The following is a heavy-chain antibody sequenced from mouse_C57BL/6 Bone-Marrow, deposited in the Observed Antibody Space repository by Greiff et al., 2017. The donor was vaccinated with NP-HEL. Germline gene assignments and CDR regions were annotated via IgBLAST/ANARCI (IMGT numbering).Heavy chain of an antibody. Sequence: EVQVVESGPVLVKPGASVKMSCKASGYTFTDYYMNWVKQSHGKSLEWIGVINPYNGGTSYNQKFKGKATLTVDKSSSTAYMELNSLTSEDSAVYYCAREGITTDYFDYWGQGTTLTVSS. V-gene: IGHV1-19*01. CDR1: GYTFTDYY. CDR3: AREGITTDYFDY. D-gene: IGHD1-1*01. CDR2: INPYNGGT. J-gene: IGHJ2*01.